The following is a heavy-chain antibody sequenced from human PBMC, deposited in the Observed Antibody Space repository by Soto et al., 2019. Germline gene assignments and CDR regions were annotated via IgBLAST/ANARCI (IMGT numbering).Heavy chain of an antibody. V-gene: IGHV4-39*01. CDR3: ARPRAGTGFDY. CDR2: IYYSGST. CDR1: GGSISSSSYY. J-gene: IGHJ4*02. Sequence: QLQLQESGPGLVKPSETLSLTCTVSGGSISSSSYYWGWIRQPPGKGLEWIGSIYYSGSTYYNPSLKSRVTISVDTSKNQFSLKLSSVTAADTAVYYCARPRAGTGFDYWGQGTLVTVSS. D-gene: IGHD6-19*01.